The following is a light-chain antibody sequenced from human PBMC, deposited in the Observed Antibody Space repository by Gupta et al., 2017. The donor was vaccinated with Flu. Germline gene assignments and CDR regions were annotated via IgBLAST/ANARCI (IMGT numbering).Light chain of an antibody. CDR1: QSLLYSSNDMNY. CDR2: WAS. Sequence: NCKSSQSLLYSSNDMNYLAWYQKKPGQPPTLLLYWASTRNSGVPERFTGSGSGTDFTLAISDLQAEDVAVYYCQQYYRTPYTFGQGTKLEI. J-gene: IGKJ2*01. V-gene: IGKV4-1*01. CDR3: QQYYRTPYT.